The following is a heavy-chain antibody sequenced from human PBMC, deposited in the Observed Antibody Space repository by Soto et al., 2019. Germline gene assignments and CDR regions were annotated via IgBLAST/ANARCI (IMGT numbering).Heavy chain of an antibody. V-gene: IGHV4-59*01. CDR1: GGSLRNYY. J-gene: IGHJ4*02. D-gene: IGHD6-13*01. CDR2: IHYSGGT. CDR3: GSESTGAGQFDY. Sequence: QVQLQESGPGLVKPSETLALTCSVSGGSLRNYYWMWIRQLPGKGLEWMGYIHYSGGTHYNPSLQSRPTMSAGSRNSQCYLELPSVTGADRAVYYCGSESTGAGQFDYWGEGTVVTVFS.